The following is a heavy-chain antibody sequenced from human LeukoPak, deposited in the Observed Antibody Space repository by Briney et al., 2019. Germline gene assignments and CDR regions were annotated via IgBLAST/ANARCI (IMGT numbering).Heavy chain of an antibody. V-gene: IGHV4-39*01. CDR2: IYYSGST. D-gene: IGHD1-26*01. Sequence: PSETLSLTCTVSGGSISSSYYYWGWLRQPPGKGLEWIGRIYYSGSTYYNPSLKSRVTISVDTSKNQLSLRLRSVTAADTAVYYCARHVGTWGQGTLVTVSS. CDR3: ARHVGT. CDR1: GGSISSSYYY. J-gene: IGHJ4*01.